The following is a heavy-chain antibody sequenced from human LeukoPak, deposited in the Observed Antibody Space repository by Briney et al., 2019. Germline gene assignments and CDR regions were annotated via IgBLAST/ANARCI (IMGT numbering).Heavy chain of an antibody. J-gene: IGHJ4*02. Sequence: ASVKVSCKASGYTFTSHAMNWVRQAPGQGLEWMGWINTNTGNPTYAQGFTGRFVFSLDTSVSTAYLQISSLKAEDTAVYYCARVGAAGTTFNFDYWGQGTLVTVSS. CDR2: INTNTGNP. V-gene: IGHV7-4-1*02. CDR3: ARVGAAGTTFNFDY. D-gene: IGHD6-13*01. CDR1: GYTFTSHA.